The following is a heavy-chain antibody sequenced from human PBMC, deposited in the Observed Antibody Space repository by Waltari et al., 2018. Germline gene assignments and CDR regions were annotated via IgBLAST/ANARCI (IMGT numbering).Heavy chain of an antibody. CDR2: IRISGTST. J-gene: IGHJ6*02. Sequence: EVQLLESGGDLVQPGGSLRLSCAASGLTLRNFAMMWVRQAPGKGLEWVASIRISGTSTKYTDSVKGRFTISRDNSKNTLYLQMNSLSAEDTAVYFCAKRDYDYGVDVWGQGTLVTVSS. V-gene: IGHV3-23*01. CDR1: GLTLRNFA. CDR3: AKRDYDYGVDV.